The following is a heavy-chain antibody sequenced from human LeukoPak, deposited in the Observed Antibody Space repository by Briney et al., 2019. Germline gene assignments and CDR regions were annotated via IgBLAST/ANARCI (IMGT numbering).Heavy chain of an antibody. CDR1: GYTFTGYY. J-gene: IGHJ4*02. V-gene: IGHV1-2*02. CDR2: INPNSGGT. D-gene: IGHD2-2*01. CDR3: ARDRVPAADFDY. Sequence: ASVKVSCKASGYTFTGYYIHWVRQAPGQGLEWMGWINPNSGGTNYAQKFQGRVTMTRDTSISTAYMELSRLRSDDTAVYYCARDRVPAADFDYWGQGTLVTVSS.